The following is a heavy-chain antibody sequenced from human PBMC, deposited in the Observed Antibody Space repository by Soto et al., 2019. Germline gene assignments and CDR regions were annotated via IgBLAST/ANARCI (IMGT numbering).Heavy chain of an antibody. CDR2: IYYTGRT. J-gene: IGHJ5*02. D-gene: IGHD3-16*01. V-gene: IGHV4-59*02. Sequence: PSETLSLTCTVSGGSVSGYYWSWIRQPPGKGLEWIGFIYYTGRTLYNPSLKSRLSMSIDTSRNQLSLNLRAVAAADTAVYYCARESEGGAVHNWFDHWGQGTLVTVSS. CDR1: GGSVSGYY. CDR3: ARESEGGAVHNWFDH.